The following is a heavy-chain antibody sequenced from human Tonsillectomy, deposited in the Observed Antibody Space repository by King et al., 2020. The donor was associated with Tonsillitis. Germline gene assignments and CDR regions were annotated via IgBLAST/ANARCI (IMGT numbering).Heavy chain of an antibody. CDR3: ARTSITIFAVVPYGAFDI. Sequence: QLQESGPGLVKPSQTLSLTCTVSGGSISSGDDYWSWIRQPPGKGLEWLGFIYYSGSTYYNPSLKSRVSISVDTSKSQFSLKLSSVTAADTAVYYCARTSITIFAVVPYGAFDIWGQGTMVTVSS. V-gene: IGHV4-30-4*01. CDR1: GGSISSGDDY. J-gene: IGHJ3*02. D-gene: IGHD3-3*01. CDR2: IYYSGST.